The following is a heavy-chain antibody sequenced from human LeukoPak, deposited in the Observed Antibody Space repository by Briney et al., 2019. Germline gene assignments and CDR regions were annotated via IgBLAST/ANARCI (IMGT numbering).Heavy chain of an antibody. CDR2: ISYLSSHV. V-gene: IGHV3-21*01. J-gene: IGHJ4*02. CDR3: GRAFPPLRTSSAGDL. D-gene: IGHD3-16*01. Sequence: GGSLRLSCSASGFTFSDYDMNWVRQAPGKGLEWVSSISYLSSHVYYGDSVKGRFSISRDNAKNSRYLQMNSLGAEDTAIYYCGRAFPPLRTSSAGDLWGQGILVTVSS. CDR1: GFTFSDYD.